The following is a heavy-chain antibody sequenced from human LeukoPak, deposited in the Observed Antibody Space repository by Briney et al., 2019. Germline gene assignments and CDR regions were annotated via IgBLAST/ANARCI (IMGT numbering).Heavy chain of an antibody. CDR3: ARLRSSSFYYYYMDV. D-gene: IGHD6-6*01. CDR1: GFTFSDYY. CDR2: ISSSGSTI. J-gene: IGHJ6*03. V-gene: IGHV3-11*01. Sequence: GGSLRLSCAASGFTFSDYYMTWIRQAPGKGLEWVSYISSSGSTIYYADSVKGRFTVSRDNAKNSLYLQMNSLRAEDTAVYYCARLRSSSFYYYYMDVWGKGTTVTVSS.